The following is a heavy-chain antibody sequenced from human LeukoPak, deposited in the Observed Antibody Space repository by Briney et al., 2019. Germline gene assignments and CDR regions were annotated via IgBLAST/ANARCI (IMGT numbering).Heavy chain of an antibody. J-gene: IGHJ5*02. CDR1: GGSFSDYY. CDR3: ARLIRGFGVFNWFDP. D-gene: IGHD3-10*01. Sequence: NPSETLSLTCAVYGGSFSDYYWSWIRQPPGKGLEWIGEINHSGSTNYNPSLKSRVTISVDTSKNQFSLKLSSVTAADTAVYYCARLIRGFGVFNWFDPWGQGTLVTVSS. CDR2: INHSGST. V-gene: IGHV4-34*01.